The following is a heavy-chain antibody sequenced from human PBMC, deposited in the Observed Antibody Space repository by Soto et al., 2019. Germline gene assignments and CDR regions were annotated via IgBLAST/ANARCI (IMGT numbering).Heavy chain of an antibody. J-gene: IGHJ6*02. D-gene: IGHD3-3*01. CDR3: ARQSALEWLLMVYYGMDV. V-gene: IGHV4-39*01. CDR2: IYYSAST. CDR1: GGSISSSSYY. Sequence: QLQLQESGPGLVKPSETLSLTCTVSGGSISSSSYYWCWIRQPPGKGLESIGSIYYSASTDYNPSLNSRVTMCVDTSTNQYSMKRSCVTAAYTAGYYCARQSALEWLLMVYYGMDVWGQGTTVTVS.